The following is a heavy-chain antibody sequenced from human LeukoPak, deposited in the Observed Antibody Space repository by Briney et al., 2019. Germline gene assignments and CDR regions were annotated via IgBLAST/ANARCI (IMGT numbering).Heavy chain of an antibody. V-gene: IGHV4-34*01. D-gene: IGHD3-10*01. CDR2: INHSGST. CDR3: ARGPVYYYGSGSLSMWKYYFDY. CDR1: GGSFSGYY. Sequence: PSETLSLTCAVYGGSFSGYYWSWIRQPPGKGLEWIGEINHSGSTNYNPSLKSRVTISVDTSKNQFSLKLSSVTAADTAVYYCARGPVYYYGSGSLSMWKYYFDYWGQGTLVTVSS. J-gene: IGHJ4*02.